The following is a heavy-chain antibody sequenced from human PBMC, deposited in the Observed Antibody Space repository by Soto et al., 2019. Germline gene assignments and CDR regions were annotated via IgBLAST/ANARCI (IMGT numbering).Heavy chain of an antibody. CDR2: ILSNDGK. CDR3: ARIQLPASYFYYMDV. J-gene: IGHJ6*03. V-gene: IGHV2-26*01. CDR1: GFSLSNPRMG. D-gene: IGHD2-2*01. Sequence: QVTLKEAGPVLVKPTETLTLTCTVSGFSLSNPRMGVAWIRQPPGKALEWLAHILSNDGKYYNTSLNSRLTISKDPSKSQVVLTMTNMDPVDTATYYCARIQLPASYFYYMDVWGKGTTVTVSS.